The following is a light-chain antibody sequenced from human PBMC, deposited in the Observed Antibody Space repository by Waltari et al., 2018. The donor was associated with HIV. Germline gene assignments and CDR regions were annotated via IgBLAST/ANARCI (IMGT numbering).Light chain of an antibody. J-gene: IGLJ3*02. V-gene: IGLV1-47*01. Sequence: QSVLPQPPSMSGTPGQGVTISCSGTTSNVEISSVYWYQLVPGVAPELLIFANDQRPLGVPDRFSGSKSGSSASLAISGLRSEDEADYYCATWADILSAWVFGGGTRVTVL. CDR1: TSNVEISS. CDR3: ATWADILSAWV. CDR2: AND.